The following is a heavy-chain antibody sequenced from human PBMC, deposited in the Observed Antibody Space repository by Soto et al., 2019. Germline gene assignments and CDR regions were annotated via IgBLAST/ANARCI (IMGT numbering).Heavy chain of an antibody. CDR2: IIPIFGTA. CDR1: GGTFSSYA. D-gene: IGHD2-2*01. CDR3: AFYAARVPAYGMDV. J-gene: IGHJ6*02. Sequence: QVQLVQSGAEVKKPGSSVNVSCKASGGTFSSYAISCVRQAPGQGLAWMGGIIPIFGTANYAQKFQGRVTITEDESTSTAYMELSSLPSEGTAVYYSAFYAARVPAYGMDVWGQGTTVTVSS. V-gene: IGHV1-69*01.